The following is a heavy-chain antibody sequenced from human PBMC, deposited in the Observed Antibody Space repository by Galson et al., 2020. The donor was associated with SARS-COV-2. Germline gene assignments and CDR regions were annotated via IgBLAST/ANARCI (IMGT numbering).Heavy chain of an antibody. V-gene: IGHV1-18*01. CDR1: GYPFATYG. CDR2: ISTDTGNT. CDR3: ARDRGYTGYNYGLIDF. J-gene: IGHJ4*02. D-gene: IGHD5-12*01. Sequence: ASVKVSCKPLGYPFATYGIAWVRQAPGQVFEWMGWISTDTGNTNSGQHFQGRVSFTRDTSTNTVYMELRGVTTDDTAMYYCARDRGYTGYNYGLIDFWGQGTLVTVSS.